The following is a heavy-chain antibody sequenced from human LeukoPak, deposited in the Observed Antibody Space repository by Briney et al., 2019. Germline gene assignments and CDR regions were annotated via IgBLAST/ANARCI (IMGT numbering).Heavy chain of an antibody. J-gene: IGHJ4*02. CDR1: GGSFSLYY. Sequence: LETLSLTCTVSGGSFSLYYWSWLRQPPGKGLEWIGYIYSSGSTNYNPSLKSRVTISVDTSESQFSLKLGSVIAADTAVYYCAREVGRYFDYWGQGTLVTVSS. CDR3: AREVGRYFDY. V-gene: IGHV4-59*01. D-gene: IGHD3-9*01. CDR2: IYSSGST.